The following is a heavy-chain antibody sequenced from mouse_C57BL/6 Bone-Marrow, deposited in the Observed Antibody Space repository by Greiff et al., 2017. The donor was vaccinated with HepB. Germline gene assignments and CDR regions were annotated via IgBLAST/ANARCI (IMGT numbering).Heavy chain of an antibody. Sequence: EVQLQQSGAELVRPGASVKLSCTASGFNIKDDYMHWVKQRPEQGLEWIGWIDPENGDTEYASKFQGKATITADTSSNTAYLQLSSLTSEDTAVYYCTTYVYDCYPYYFDYWGQGTTLTVSS. CDR1: GFNIKDDY. CDR3: TTYVYDCYPYYFDY. CDR2: IDPENGDT. D-gene: IGHD2-3*01. V-gene: IGHV14-4*01. J-gene: IGHJ2*01.